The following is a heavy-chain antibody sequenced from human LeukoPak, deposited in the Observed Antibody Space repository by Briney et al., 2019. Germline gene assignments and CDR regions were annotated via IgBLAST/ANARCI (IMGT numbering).Heavy chain of an antibody. V-gene: IGHV3-7*01. CDR2: IREDGSEK. J-gene: IGHJ3*02. CDR1: GFTFRTSS. Sequence: GGSLKLSCVVSGFTFRTSSMSWVRQAPGRGLEWVANIREDGSEKYYLDSVKGRFTISGDNAKNSLYLQMNSLRAEDTAVYYCTRDSTDSSSWYASDIWGQGTMVTVSS. D-gene: IGHD6-13*01. CDR3: TRDSTDSSSWYASDI.